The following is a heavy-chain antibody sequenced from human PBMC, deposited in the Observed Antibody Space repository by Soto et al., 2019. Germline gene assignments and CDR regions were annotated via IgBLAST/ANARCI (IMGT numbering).Heavy chain of an antibody. CDR1: GFTFDDYA. CDR2: ISWNSGSI. J-gene: IGHJ4*02. Sequence: EVQLVESGGGLVQPGRSLRLSCAASGFTFDDYAMHCVRQAPGKGLEWVSGISWNSGSIGYADSVKGRFTISRDNAKNSLYLQMNSLRAEDTALYYCAKDIDGRAARRMVYWGQGTLVTVSS. CDR3: AKDIDGRAARRMVY. V-gene: IGHV3-9*01. D-gene: IGHD6-6*01.